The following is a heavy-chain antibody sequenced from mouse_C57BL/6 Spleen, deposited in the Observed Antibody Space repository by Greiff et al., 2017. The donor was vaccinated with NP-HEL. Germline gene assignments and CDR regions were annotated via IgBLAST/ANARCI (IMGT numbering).Heavy chain of an antibody. CDR3: ARDDYDVFAY. V-gene: IGHV1-76*01. CDR2: IYPGSGNT. D-gene: IGHD2-4*01. Sequence: QVQLQQSGAELVRPGASVKLSCKASGYTFTDYYINWVKQRPGQGLEWIARIYPGSGNTYYNEKFKGKATLTAEKSSSTAYMQLSSLTSEDSAVYFCARDDYDVFAYWGQGTLVTVSA. J-gene: IGHJ3*01. CDR1: GYTFTDYY.